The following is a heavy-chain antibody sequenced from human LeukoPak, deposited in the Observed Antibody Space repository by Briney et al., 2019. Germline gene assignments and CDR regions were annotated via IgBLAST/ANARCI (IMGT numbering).Heavy chain of an antibody. J-gene: IGHJ4*02. CDR3: ARQLMGATTVYYFDY. D-gene: IGHD1-26*01. CDR2: IYPGDSDT. Sequence: GESLKISCKGSGYSFTSYWIGWVRQMPGKGLEWMGIIYPGDSDTRYSPSFQGQVTISADKSISTAYLQWSSLKASDTAMYYCARQLMGATTVYYFDYWGQGTLVTVSS. CDR1: GYSFTSYW. V-gene: IGHV5-51*01.